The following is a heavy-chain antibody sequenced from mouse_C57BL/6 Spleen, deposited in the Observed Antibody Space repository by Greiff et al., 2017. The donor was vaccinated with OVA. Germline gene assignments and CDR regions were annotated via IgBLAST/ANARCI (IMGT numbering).Heavy chain of an antibody. V-gene: IGHV1-50*01. CDR1: GYTFTSYW. Sequence: QVQLQQPGAELVKPGASVKLSCKASGYTFTSYWMQWVKQRPGQGLEWIGEIDPSDSYTNYNQKFKGKATLTVDTSSSTAYMQLSSLTSEDSAVYYCARPFYYGNSAWCAYWGQGTLVTVSA. CDR2: IDPSDSYT. J-gene: IGHJ3*01. CDR3: ARPFYYGNSAWCAY. D-gene: IGHD2-1*01.